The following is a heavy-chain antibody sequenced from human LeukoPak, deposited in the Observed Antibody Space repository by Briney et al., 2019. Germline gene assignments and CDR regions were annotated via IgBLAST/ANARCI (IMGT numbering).Heavy chain of an antibody. J-gene: IGHJ2*01. D-gene: IGHD4-17*01. CDR2: ISSSGSTI. CDR3: AREAPPGPDDYGDYVESYFDL. V-gene: IGHV3-11*01. CDR1: GFTFSDYY. Sequence: PGGSLRLSCAASGFTFSDYYMSWIRQAPGKGLEWVSYISSSGSTIYYADSVKGRFTISRDNAKNSLYLQMNSLRAEDTAVYYCAREAPPGPDDYGDYVESYFDLWGRGTLVTVSS.